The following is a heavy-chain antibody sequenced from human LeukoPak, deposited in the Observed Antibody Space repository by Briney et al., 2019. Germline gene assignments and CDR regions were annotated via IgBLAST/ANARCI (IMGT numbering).Heavy chain of an antibody. CDR3: AVRGVVVAEYFDY. D-gene: IGHD2-15*01. CDR1: GFTFSSYG. V-gene: IGHV3-33*08. J-gene: IGHJ4*02. Sequence: GGSLRLSCAASGFTFSSYGMHWVRQAPGKGLEWVAVIWYGGSNKYYADSVKGRFTISRDNSKNTLYLQMNSLRAEDTAVYYCAVRGVVVAEYFDYWGQGTLVTVSS. CDR2: IWYGGSNK.